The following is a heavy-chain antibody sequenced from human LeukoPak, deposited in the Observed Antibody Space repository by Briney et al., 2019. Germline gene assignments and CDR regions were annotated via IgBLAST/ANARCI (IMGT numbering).Heavy chain of an antibody. CDR2: ISGSGGTA. CDR1: GFTFSIYA. J-gene: IGHJ4*02. CDR3: ARDPAMVRGVDLDY. V-gene: IGHV3-23*01. Sequence: GGSLRLSCAASGFTFSIYAMSWVRQAPGKGLEWVSAISGSGGTAYYADSVKGRFTISRDNSKNTLYLQMNSLRAAGTAVYYCARDPAMVRGVDLDYWGQGTLVTVSS. D-gene: IGHD3-10*01.